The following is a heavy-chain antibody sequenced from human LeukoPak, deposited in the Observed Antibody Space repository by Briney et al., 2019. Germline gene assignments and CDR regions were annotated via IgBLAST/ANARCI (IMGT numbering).Heavy chain of an antibody. J-gene: IGHJ4*02. CDR1: GGTFSSYA. D-gene: IGHD3-22*01. Sequence: SVKVSCKASGGTFSSYAISWVRQAPGPGLEWMGGIIPIFGTANYAQKFQGRVTITTDESTSTAYMELSSLRSEDTAVYYCEREENYDSSGYYYVGYFDYWGQGTLVTVSS. CDR2: IIPIFGTA. V-gene: IGHV1-69*05. CDR3: EREENYDSSGYYYVGYFDY.